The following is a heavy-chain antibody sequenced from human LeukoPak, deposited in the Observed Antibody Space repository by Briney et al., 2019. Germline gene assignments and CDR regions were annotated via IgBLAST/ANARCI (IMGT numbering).Heavy chain of an antibody. D-gene: IGHD3-9*01. Sequence: PGGSLRLSCAASGFTFSSYAMHWVRQASGKGLEWVAVISYDGSNKHYADSVKGRFTISRDNSKNTLYLQMNSMRAEDTAVYYCARDRFAVLQYFDLDYWGQGTLVTVSS. CDR3: ARDRFAVLQYFDLDY. V-gene: IGHV3-30*04. CDR1: GFTFSSYA. CDR2: ISYDGSNK. J-gene: IGHJ4*02.